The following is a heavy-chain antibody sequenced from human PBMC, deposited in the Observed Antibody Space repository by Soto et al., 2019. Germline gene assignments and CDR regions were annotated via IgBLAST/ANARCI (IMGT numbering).Heavy chain of an antibody. Sequence: EVQLVESGGGLVKPGGSLRLSCAASGFPFSNAWMSWVRQAPGKGLEWVGRIRSKTDGGTTEYAAPVKGRFSISRDDSKTTVYLQMNTLKTEDTALYCCTTGPDTMMPWGQGTLVTVSS. J-gene: IGHJ5*02. V-gene: IGHV3-15*01. D-gene: IGHD3-22*01. CDR1: GFPFSNAW. CDR2: IRSKTDGGTT. CDR3: TTGPDTMMP.